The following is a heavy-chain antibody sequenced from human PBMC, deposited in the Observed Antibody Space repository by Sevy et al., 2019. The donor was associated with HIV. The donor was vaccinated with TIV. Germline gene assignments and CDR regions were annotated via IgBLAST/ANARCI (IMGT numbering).Heavy chain of an antibody. CDR2: INHSGST. CDR3: ARVLIRVPAVIGIYRFDP. D-gene: IGHD2-2*01. J-gene: IGHJ5*02. Sequence: SETLSLTCAVYGGSFSGYYWSWIRQPPGKGLERIGEINHSGSTNYNPSLKSRVTISVDTSKNQFSLKLSSVTAADTAVYYCARVLIRVPAVIGIYRFDPWGQGTLVTVSS. V-gene: IGHV4-34*01. CDR1: GGSFSGYY.